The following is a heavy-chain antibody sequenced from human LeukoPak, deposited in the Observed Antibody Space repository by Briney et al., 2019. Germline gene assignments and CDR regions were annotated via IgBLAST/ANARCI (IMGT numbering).Heavy chain of an antibody. CDR1: GSTFSSYW. CDR2: IKQDGSEK. Sequence: GGSLRLSCAASGSTFSSYWMSWVRQAPGRGLEWVANIKQDGSEKYYVDSVKGRFTISRDNAKNSLYLQMNSLRAEDTAVYYCARDLLLKNWNTSGDYWGQGTLVTVSS. V-gene: IGHV3-7*01. CDR3: ARDLLLKNWNTSGDY. D-gene: IGHD1/OR15-1a*01. J-gene: IGHJ4*02.